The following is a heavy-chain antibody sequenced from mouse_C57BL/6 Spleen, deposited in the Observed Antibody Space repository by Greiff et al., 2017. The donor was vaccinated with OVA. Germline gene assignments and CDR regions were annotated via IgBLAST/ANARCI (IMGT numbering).Heavy chain of an antibody. CDR2: IDPENGDT. CDR3: TTWGTLYYFDY. V-gene: IGHV14-4*01. D-gene: IGHD2-14*01. Sequence: VQLQQSGAELVRPGASVKLSCTASGFNITDDYMHWVKQRPEHGLEWIGWIDPENGDTEYASKFQGKATITADTSSNTAYLQLSSLTSEDTAVYYCTTWGTLYYFDYWGQGTTLTVSS. J-gene: IGHJ2*01. CDR1: GFNITDDY.